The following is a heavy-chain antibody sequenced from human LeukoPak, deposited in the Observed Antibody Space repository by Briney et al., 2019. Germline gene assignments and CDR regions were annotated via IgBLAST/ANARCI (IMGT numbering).Heavy chain of an antibody. CDR1: GGTFSSYT. CDR2: IIHILGIA. D-gene: IGHD3-3*01. V-gene: IGHV1-69*04. Sequence: SVKVSCKASGGTFSSYTISWVRQAPGQGLEWMGRIIHILGIANYAQKFQGRVTITADKSTSTAYMELSSLRSEDTAVYYCARDHRAYYDFWSGDYYFDYWGQGTLVTVSP. J-gene: IGHJ4*02. CDR3: ARDHRAYYDFWSGDYYFDY.